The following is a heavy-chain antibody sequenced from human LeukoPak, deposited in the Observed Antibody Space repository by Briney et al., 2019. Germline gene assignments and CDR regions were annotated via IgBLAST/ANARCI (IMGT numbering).Heavy chain of an antibody. V-gene: IGHV3-53*01. J-gene: IGHJ6*03. CDR3: ARVKAGYYYYMDV. CDR1: GFTVSSSY. Sequence: GGSLRLSCAASGFTVSSSYMSWVRQAPGKGLEWVSVIYSGGSTYYADSVMGRFTISRDNSKNTLYLQMNSLRAEDTAVYYCARVKAGYYYYMDVWGKGTTVTVSS. D-gene: IGHD3-10*01. CDR2: IYSGGST.